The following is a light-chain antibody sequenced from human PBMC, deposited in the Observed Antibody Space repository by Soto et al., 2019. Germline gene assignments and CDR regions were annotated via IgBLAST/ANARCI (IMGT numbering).Light chain of an antibody. CDR1: SSDVGGYNY. V-gene: IGLV2-14*01. Sequence: QSALTQPASVSGSPGQSITISCTGTSSDVGGYNYVSWYQQHPGKAPKLMIYDVSNRPSGVSTRFSGSKSGNTASLTISGLQAEDEADYYCSSYTSSSTLYFFGTGTKLTVL. CDR2: DVS. J-gene: IGLJ1*01. CDR3: SSYTSSSTLYF.